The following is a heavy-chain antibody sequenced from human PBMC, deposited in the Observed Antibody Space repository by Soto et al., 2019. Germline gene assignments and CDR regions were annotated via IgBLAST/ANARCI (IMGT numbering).Heavy chain of an antibody. D-gene: IGHD5-12*01. CDR1: GCTLSNNP. V-gene: IGHV1-69*13. J-gene: IGHJ2*01. Sequence: SVKVSCKDSGCTLSNNPISWVRQETKQGLEWMGGIIPIFGTVNYAQKFQGRVTITADESTSTAYMELSSLRSEDTAVYYCARGNHRWLQLWYFDLWGRGTLVTVSS. CDR2: IIPIFGTV. CDR3: ARGNHRWLQLWYFDL.